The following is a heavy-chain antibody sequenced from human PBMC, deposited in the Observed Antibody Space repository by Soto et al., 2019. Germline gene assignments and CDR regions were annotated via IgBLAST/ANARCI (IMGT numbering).Heavy chain of an antibody. J-gene: IGHJ4*02. CDR3: AKETTGTTFRFNSFDY. Sequence: GGSLRLSCAASGFTFSNYAMNWVRQAPGKGLEWVSAISGGGGTTYYANSVKGRFTISRDNSRNTLYLQMNSLRAEETAVYYCAKETTGTTFRFNSFDYWGQGTLVTVSS. V-gene: IGHV3-23*01. D-gene: IGHD4-17*01. CDR1: GFTFSNYA. CDR2: ISGGGGTT.